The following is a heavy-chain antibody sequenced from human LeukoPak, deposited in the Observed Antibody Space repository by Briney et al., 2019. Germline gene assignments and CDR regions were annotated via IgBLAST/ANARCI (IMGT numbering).Heavy chain of an antibody. CDR3: AVKVAATGYY. CDR1: GGSISSGGYY. CDR2: MSYSGDT. Sequence: PSQTLSLTCTVSGGSISSGGYYWSWIRQHPGTGLEGIGYMSYSGDTYYNASLKSRITISLDTSKNQFSLKLSSVTAADTAVYYCAVKVAATGYYWGQGTLVTVSS. V-gene: IGHV4-31*03. J-gene: IGHJ4*02. D-gene: IGHD6-13*01.